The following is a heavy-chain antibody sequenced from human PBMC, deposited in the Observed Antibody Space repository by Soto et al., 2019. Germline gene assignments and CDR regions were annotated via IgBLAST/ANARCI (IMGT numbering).Heavy chain of an antibody. Sequence: EVQLVESGGGVVQPGGSLRLSCAASGFTFSNYWMFWVRQLPGKGLVWVSRINPDGSITNYADSVKGRFTISRVNAENTLYLQMSSLRVEDTAVYYCVRDSSGTYWGQGTLVTVSS. CDR2: INPDGSIT. CDR1: GFTFSNYW. J-gene: IGHJ4*02. CDR3: VRDSSGTY. V-gene: IGHV3-74*01. D-gene: IGHD3-22*01.